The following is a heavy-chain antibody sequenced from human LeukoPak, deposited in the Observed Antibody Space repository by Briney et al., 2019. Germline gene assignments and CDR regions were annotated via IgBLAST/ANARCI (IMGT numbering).Heavy chain of an antibody. V-gene: IGHV3-48*01. D-gene: IGHD2-21*01. Sequence: PGGSLRLSCAASGFTFSSYSMNWVRQAPGKGLEWVSYISSDTTTIYYADSVKGRFTISRDNGKNSLYLRMNSLRAEDTAVYYCARDVLFSVAHSPFYWGQGALVTVSS. CDR2: ISSDTTTI. CDR1: GFTFSSYS. J-gene: IGHJ4*02. CDR3: ARDVLFSVAHSPFY.